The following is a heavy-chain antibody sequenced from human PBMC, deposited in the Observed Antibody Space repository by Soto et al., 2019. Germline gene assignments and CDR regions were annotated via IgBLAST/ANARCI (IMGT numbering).Heavy chain of an antibody. CDR3: TSRNGDSGYDWYDY. J-gene: IGHJ4*02. CDR2: IRSKAYGGTT. Sequence: GGSLRLSCTASGFTFGDYAMSWFRQAPGKGLEWVGFIRSKAYGGTTEYAASVKGRFTISRDDSKSIAYLQMNSLKTEDTAVYYCTSRNGDSGYDWYDYWGQGTLVTVSS. CDR1: GFTFGDYA. D-gene: IGHD5-12*01. V-gene: IGHV3-49*03.